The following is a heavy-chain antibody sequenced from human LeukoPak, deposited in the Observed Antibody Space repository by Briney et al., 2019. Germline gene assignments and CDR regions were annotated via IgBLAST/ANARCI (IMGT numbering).Heavy chain of an antibody. Sequence: PAGSLTLSCEASGFIFNNYWMHWVRQAPGKGLVWVSRIHSDGSETNYADAVTGRFTISRDNAKNTLYVQMNSLRVEDTGLYYCARGVSGALSALYGMDVWGQGSTVAVSS. CDR3: ARGVSGALSALYGMDV. D-gene: IGHD1-26*01. J-gene: IGHJ6*01. V-gene: IGHV3-74*01. CDR2: IHSDGSET. CDR1: GFIFNNYW.